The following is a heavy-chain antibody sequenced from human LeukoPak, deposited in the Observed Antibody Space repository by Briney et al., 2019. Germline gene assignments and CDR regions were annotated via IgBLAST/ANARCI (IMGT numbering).Heavy chain of an antibody. Sequence: SETLSLTCIVSGGSIRSGGYYWSWIRQHPGKGLEWIGYIYYSGNAYYNPSLTSRVTISVDTSKNQFSLRLNSVTAADTAVYYCARSRAFNSGAFDPWGQGSLVTVSS. D-gene: IGHD1-26*01. CDR3: ARSRAFNSGAFDP. CDR1: GGSIRSGGYY. V-gene: IGHV4-31*03. CDR2: IYYSGNA. J-gene: IGHJ5*02.